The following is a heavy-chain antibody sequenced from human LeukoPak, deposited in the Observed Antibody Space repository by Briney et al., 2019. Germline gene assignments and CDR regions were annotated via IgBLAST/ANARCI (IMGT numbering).Heavy chain of an antibody. Sequence: PSEPLSLTCTVSGDSISSSGYYWRWIRQPPGQGLEWIGSIYYSGITYYNPSLKSRVTISVDTSKNQFSLKLSSVTAADTAMYYCARQFDIWGQGTMVTVSS. J-gene: IGHJ3*02. CDR3: ARQFDI. CDR2: IYYSGIT. CDR1: GDSISSSGYY. V-gene: IGHV4-39*01.